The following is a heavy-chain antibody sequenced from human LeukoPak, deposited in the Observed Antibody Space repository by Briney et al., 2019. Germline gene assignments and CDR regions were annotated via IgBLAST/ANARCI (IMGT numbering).Heavy chain of an antibody. CDR2: IYYSGST. CDR1: GGSISSYY. D-gene: IGHD2-2*01. V-gene: IGHV4-59*01. Sequence: PSETLSLTCTVSGGSISSYYWSWIRQPPGKGLEWIGYIYYSGSTNYNPSLKSRVAISVDTSKNQFSLKLSSVTAADTAVYYCARATQYQLINWFDPWGQGTWSPSPQ. CDR3: ARATQYQLINWFDP. J-gene: IGHJ5*02.